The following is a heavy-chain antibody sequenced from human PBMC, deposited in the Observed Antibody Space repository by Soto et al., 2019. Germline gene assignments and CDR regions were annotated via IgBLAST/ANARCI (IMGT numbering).Heavy chain of an antibody. V-gene: IGHV5-51*01. D-gene: IGHD3-3*01. Sequence: PGEALKISCKGSGYSFTSYWSGWVRQMPGKGLEWMGIIYPGDSDTRYSPSFQGQVTISADKSISTAYLQWSSLKASDTAMYYCARRITIFGVVHDYYGMDVWGQGTTVTVS. CDR1: GYSFTSYW. CDR2: IYPGDSDT. J-gene: IGHJ6*02. CDR3: ARRITIFGVVHDYYGMDV.